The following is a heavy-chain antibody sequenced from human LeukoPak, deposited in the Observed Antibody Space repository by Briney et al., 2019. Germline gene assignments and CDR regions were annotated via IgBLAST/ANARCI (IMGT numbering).Heavy chain of an antibody. CDR2: ISAYNGNT. J-gene: IGHJ4*02. CDR1: GYTFTSYG. D-gene: IGHD2-15*01. CDR3: SRDLRAYCSGGSCYLGFY. Sequence: GASVKVSCKASGYTFTSYGISWVRQAPGQGLEWMGWISAYNGNTNSAQKLQGRVTMTTDTSTSTAYMELRSLRSDDTAVYYCSRDLRAYCSGGSCYLGFYWGQGTLVTVSS. V-gene: IGHV1-18*01.